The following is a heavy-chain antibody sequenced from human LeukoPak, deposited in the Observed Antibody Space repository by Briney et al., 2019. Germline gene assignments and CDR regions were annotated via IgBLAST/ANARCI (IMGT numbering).Heavy chain of an antibody. V-gene: IGHV1-2*02. CDR2: INPNSGGT. CDR1: GYTFTGYY. J-gene: IGHJ6*03. Sequence: ASVEVSCKASGYTFTGYYMHWVRQAPGQGVEWMGWINPNSGGTNYAQKFQGRVTMTRDTSISTAYMELSRLRSDDTAVYYCARGGWNSSSGYYYYYYMDVWGKGTTVTISS. CDR3: ARGGWNSSSGYYYYYYMDV. D-gene: IGHD6-13*01.